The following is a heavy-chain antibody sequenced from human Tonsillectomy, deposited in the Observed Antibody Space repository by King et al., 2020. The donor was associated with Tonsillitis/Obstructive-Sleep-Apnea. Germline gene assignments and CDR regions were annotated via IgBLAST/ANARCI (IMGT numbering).Heavy chain of an antibody. D-gene: IGHD2-2*01. J-gene: IGHJ3*02. CDR3: ARGVLPPGDIVVVPAALNAFDI. CDR1: GYTFTGYY. Sequence: VQLVQSGAEVKKPGASVKVSCKASGYTFTGYYMHWVRQAPGQGLECMGWINPNSGGTNYAHKFQGWVTMTRETSISTAYMALSRLRSDDTAVYYCARGVLPPGDIVVVPAALNAFDIWGQGTMVTVSS. CDR2: INPNSGGT. V-gene: IGHV1-2*04.